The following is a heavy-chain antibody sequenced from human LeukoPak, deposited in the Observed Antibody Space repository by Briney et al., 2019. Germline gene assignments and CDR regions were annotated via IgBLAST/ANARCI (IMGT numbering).Heavy chain of an antibody. D-gene: IGHD6-19*01. Sequence: PSETLSLTCAVYGGSFSGYYWSWIRQPPGKGLGWIGEINHIGSTNYTPPLKSRVTISVDTSKNQFSLKMSSVTAADTAVYYCARQFRGYSSGWYVGYSYYMAVWGKGTTVTISS. V-gene: IGHV4-34*01. J-gene: IGHJ6*03. CDR3: ARQFRGYSSGWYVGYSYYMAV. CDR2: INHIGST. CDR1: GGSFSGYY.